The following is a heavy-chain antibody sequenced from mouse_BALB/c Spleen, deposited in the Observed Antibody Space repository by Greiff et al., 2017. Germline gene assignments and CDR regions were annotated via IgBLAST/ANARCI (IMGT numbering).Heavy chain of an antibody. CDR2: IYPGDGDT. CDR1: GYTFTSYW. V-gene: IGHV1-87*01. CDR3: ARRREGFDY. D-gene: IGHD1-2*01. Sequence: QVQLQQSGAELARPGASVKLSCKAPGYTFTSYWMQWVKQRPGQGLEWIGAIYPGDGDTRYTQKFKGKATLTADKSSSTAYMQLSSLASEDSAVYYCARRREGFDYWGQGTTLTVSS. J-gene: IGHJ2*01.